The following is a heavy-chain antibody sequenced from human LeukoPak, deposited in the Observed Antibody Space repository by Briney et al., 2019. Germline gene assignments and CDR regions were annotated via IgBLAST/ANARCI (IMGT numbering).Heavy chain of an antibody. D-gene: IGHD6-19*01. Sequence: GGSLRLSCAASGFTFSSNYMSWVRQAPGKGLEWVSVIYSGGSTYYADSVKGRFTISRDNSKNTLYLQMNSLRAEDTAVYYCARDGYSSGWDFHAFDIWGQGTMVTVSS. V-gene: IGHV3-66*01. J-gene: IGHJ3*02. CDR1: GFTFSSNY. CDR2: IYSGGST. CDR3: ARDGYSSGWDFHAFDI.